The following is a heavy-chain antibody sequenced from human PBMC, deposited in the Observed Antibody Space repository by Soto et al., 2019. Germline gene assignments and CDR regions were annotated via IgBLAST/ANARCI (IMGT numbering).Heavy chain of an antibody. Sequence: SSETLSLTCAVSGYSIGSGYYWAWIRQSPGKGLAWIGSIYHAGSVYYNPSLNGRVALSMDTSKNHFSLKLTSVTAADTAVYYCARTFDYYGMDVWGQGTTVTVSS. J-gene: IGHJ6*02. V-gene: IGHV4-38-2*01. CDR1: GYSIGSGYY. CDR2: IYHAGSV. CDR3: ARTFDYYGMDV.